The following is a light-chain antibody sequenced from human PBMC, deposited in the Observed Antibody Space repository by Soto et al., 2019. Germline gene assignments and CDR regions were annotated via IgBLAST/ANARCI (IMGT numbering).Light chain of an antibody. CDR1: QSVSSN. CDR3: QQYNNWPRT. Sequence: EIVMTQSPATLSVSPGERATLSCRASQSVSSNLAWYQQKPGQAPRLLIYGASTRATGIPARFSGSGSGTDFTLTISSLQSEAFAVYYCQQYNNWPRTFGPGTKVDIK. J-gene: IGKJ3*01. V-gene: IGKV3-15*01. CDR2: GAS.